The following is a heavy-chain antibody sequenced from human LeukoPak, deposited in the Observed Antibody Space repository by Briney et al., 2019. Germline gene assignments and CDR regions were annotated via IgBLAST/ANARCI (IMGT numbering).Heavy chain of an antibody. CDR1: GFTFSSYA. CDR2: ISGSGGST. Sequence: GGSLRLSCAASGFTFSSYAMSWVRQAPGKGLEWVSAISGSGGSTYYADSVKGRFTISRDNSKNTLYLQMNSLRAEDTAVYYCARAYYDFWSGYGAFDYWGQGTLVTVSS. CDR3: ARAYYDFWSGYGAFDY. D-gene: IGHD3-3*01. J-gene: IGHJ4*02. V-gene: IGHV3-23*01.